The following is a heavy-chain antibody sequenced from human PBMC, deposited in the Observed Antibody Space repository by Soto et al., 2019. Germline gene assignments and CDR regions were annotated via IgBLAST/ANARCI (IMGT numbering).Heavy chain of an antibody. V-gene: IGHV3-53*01. CDR1: XFXXTANY. CDR2: IYSGGST. Sequence: EVQVVESGGGLIQPGGSLRLSCXVSXFXXTANYMSWVRQAPGKGLEWVSVIYSGGSTYYIDSVKGRFSISRDISKNTLYLQMNSLRAEDTAVYYCHGYGYXGQGTLVTVSS. J-gene: IGHJ4*02. D-gene: IGHD5-12*01. CDR3: HGYGY.